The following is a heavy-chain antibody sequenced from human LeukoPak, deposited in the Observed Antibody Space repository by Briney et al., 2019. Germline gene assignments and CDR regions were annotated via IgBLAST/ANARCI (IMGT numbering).Heavy chain of an antibody. CDR2: ISAYNGNT. V-gene: IGHV1-18*01. CDR1: GYTFTSYG. CDR3: ARQSSPQVDTAMVWVTY. J-gene: IGHJ4*02. D-gene: IGHD5-18*01. Sequence: ASVKVSCKASGYTFTSYGISWVRQAPGQGLEWMGWISAYNGNTNYAQKLQGRVTMTTDTSTSTAYMELRSLRSDDTAVYYCARQSSPQVDTAMVWVTYWGQGTLVTVSS.